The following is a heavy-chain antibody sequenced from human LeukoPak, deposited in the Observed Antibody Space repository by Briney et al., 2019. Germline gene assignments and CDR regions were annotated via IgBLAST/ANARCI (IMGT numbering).Heavy chain of an antibody. D-gene: IGHD4-17*01. J-gene: IGHJ3*01. Sequence: GGSLRLSCVASGIAFRNYAMTWVRQAPGKGLEGVSSITGSGTTTRYADSVKGRFTISRDNSVDTLYLQVNSLSAEDTAVYYCGIDPNGDYIGAFDFWGQGTKVTASS. CDR2: ITGSGTTT. V-gene: IGHV3-23*01. CDR3: GIDPNGDYIGAFDF. CDR1: GIAFRNYA.